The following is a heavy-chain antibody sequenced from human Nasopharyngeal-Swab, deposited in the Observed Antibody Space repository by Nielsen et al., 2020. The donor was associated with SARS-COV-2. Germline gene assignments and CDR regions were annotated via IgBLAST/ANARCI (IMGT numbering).Heavy chain of an antibody. D-gene: IGHD4-11*01. J-gene: IGHJ6*03. CDR1: GYSIISGYY. CDR2: IYHSGST. CDR3: ARRTRYSNYAYYYMDV. Sequence: SQTLSLTCAVSGYSIISGYYWGWIRQPPGKGLEWIGSIYHSGSTYYNPSLKSRVTISVDTSKNQFSLKLSSVTAADTAVYYCARRTRYSNYAYYYMDVWGKGTTVTVSS. V-gene: IGHV4-38-2*01.